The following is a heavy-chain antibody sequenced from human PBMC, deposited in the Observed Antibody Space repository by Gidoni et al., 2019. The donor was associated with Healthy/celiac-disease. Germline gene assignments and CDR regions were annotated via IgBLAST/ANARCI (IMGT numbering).Heavy chain of an antibody. V-gene: IGHV3-33*01. D-gene: IGHD6-19*01. CDR1: GFTFSSYG. J-gene: IGHJ6*03. CDR3: ARGPSSGRGLARKSYYYYMDV. Sequence: QVQLVESGGGVVQPGRSLRLSCAASGFTFSSYGIHWVRQAPGKGLEWVAVIWDDGSNKYYADSVKGRFTISRDNSKNTLYLQMNSLRAEDTAVYYCARGPSSGRGLARKSYYYYMDVWGKGTTVTVSS. CDR2: IWDDGSNK.